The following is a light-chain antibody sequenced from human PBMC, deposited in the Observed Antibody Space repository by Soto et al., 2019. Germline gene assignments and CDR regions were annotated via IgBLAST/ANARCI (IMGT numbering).Light chain of an antibody. CDR2: ANS. CDR3: QSYDTSLSGSYV. Sequence: QSALTQPPSVSGAPGQRVTISCAGSSSNIGAHFDVHWYQQVPGTAPKLLIYANSNRPSGVPDRFSGSKSGTSASLVITGLQADDVADYFCQSYDTSLSGSYVFGTGTKVTVL. V-gene: IGLV1-40*01. CDR1: SSNIGAHFD. J-gene: IGLJ1*01.